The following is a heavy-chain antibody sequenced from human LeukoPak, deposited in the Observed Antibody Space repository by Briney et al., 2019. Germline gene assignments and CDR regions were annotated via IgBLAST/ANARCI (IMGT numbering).Heavy chain of an antibody. CDR3: ARDAAYSSSWYWFDP. D-gene: IGHD6-13*01. CDR1: GYTFTGYY. CDR2: INPNSGGT. J-gene: IGHJ5*02. V-gene: IGHV1-2*02. Sequence: GASVKVSCKASGYTFTGYYMHWVRQAPGQGLEWMGWINPNSGGTNHAQKFQGRVTMTRDTSISTAYMELSRLRSDDTAVYYCARDAAYSSSWYWFDPWGQGTLVTVSS.